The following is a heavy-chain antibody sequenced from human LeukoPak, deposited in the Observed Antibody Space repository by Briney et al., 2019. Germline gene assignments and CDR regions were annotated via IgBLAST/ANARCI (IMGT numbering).Heavy chain of an antibody. J-gene: IGHJ4*02. CDR2: ISSSGSTI. CDR3: ARGQWLEARSPDFDY. CDR1: GFTFSSYE. Sequence: GGSLRLSCAASGFTFSSYEMNWVRQAPGKGLEWVSYISSSGSTIYYADSVKVRFTISRDNAKNSLYLQMNSLRAEDTAVYYCARGQWLEARSPDFDYWGQGTLVTVSS. V-gene: IGHV3-48*03. D-gene: IGHD6-19*01.